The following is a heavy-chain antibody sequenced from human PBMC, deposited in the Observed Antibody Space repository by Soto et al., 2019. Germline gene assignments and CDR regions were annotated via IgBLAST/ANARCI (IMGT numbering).Heavy chain of an antibody. J-gene: IGHJ6*02. CDR1: GYTFTSYD. V-gene: IGHV1-8*01. Sequence: QVQLVQSGAEVKKPGASVKVSCKASGYTFTSYDINWVRQATGQGLEWMGWMNPNRGKTGYAQKFQGRVTMTRNTSISTADMELSSLRSEDTAVYYCARVVAGGLLRETYYYYGMDVWGQGTTVTVSS. CDR2: MNPNRGKT. CDR3: ARVVAGGLLRETYYYYGMDV. D-gene: IGHD1-26*01.